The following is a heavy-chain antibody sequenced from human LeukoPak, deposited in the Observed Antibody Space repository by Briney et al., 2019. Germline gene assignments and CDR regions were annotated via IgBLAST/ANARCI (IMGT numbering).Heavy chain of an antibody. D-gene: IGHD6-19*01. V-gene: IGHV4-30-2*01. CDR3: ARDHSGPSYYFDY. J-gene: IGHJ4*02. Sequence: PSQTLSLACAVSGGSISSGGYSWSWIRQPPGKGLEWIGYIYHSGSTYYNPFLKSRVTISVDRSKNQFSLKLSSATAADTAVYYCARDHSGPSYYFDYWGQGTLVTVSS. CDR1: GGSISSGGYS. CDR2: IYHSGST.